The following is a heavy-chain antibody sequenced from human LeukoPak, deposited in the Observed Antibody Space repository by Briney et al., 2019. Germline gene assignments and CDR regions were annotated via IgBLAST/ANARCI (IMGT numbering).Heavy chain of an antibody. Sequence: SVKVSCKASGGTFSSYAISWVRQAPGQGLEWMGGIIPIFGTANYAQKFQGRVTITADESTSTAYMELSSLRSEDTAVYYCARDSLAPLRITMVRGVIIGYFDYWGQGTLVTVSS. V-gene: IGHV1-69*13. CDR1: GGTFSSYA. CDR2: IIPIFGTA. J-gene: IGHJ4*02. D-gene: IGHD3-10*01. CDR3: ARDSLAPLRITMVRGVIIGYFDY.